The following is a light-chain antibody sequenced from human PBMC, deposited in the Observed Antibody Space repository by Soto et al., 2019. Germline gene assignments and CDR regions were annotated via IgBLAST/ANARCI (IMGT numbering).Light chain of an antibody. CDR2: QAR. Sequence: SYELTQPPSVSVSPGQTASITCSGDKLGDKYPCWYQQKPGQSPVQVIYQARKRPSGIPERFSGSSSGNTATLTISGTQLMDEADYFCQACDTSTVVFGGGTKLTVL. CDR3: QACDTSTVV. J-gene: IGLJ2*01. CDR1: KLGDKY. V-gene: IGLV3-1*01.